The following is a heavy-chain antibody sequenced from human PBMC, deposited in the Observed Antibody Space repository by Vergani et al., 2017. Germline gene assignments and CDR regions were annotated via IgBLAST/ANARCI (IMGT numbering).Heavy chain of an antibody. J-gene: IGHJ4*02. D-gene: IGHD4-17*01. Sequence: QVQVVESGGGVVQPGRSLRLSCGASGFTFNTYSMHWVRQAPGKGLEWVALITPDGGTKYYADSVKGRFIISRDNSKNTLYLQMNSLRAEDTAVYYCGGGDYPGRYFDCWGQGTLVTVSS. CDR1: GFTFNTYS. CDR3: GGGDYPGRYFDC. V-gene: IGHV3-30-3*01. CDR2: ITPDGGTK.